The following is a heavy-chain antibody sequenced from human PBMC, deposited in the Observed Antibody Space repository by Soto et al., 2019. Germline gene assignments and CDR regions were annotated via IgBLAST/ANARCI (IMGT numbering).Heavy chain of an antibody. V-gene: IGHV3-30*01. CDR2: ISFDGSNK. J-gene: IGHJ4*02. CDR3: ARDMTTVTTCFDY. D-gene: IGHD4-17*01. Sequence: PGGSLRLSCEASGFTFNNYAMHWVRQAPGERLKWVALISFDGSNKYYANSVKGRFTISRDNSKNTLHLEMNSLRGEDTAVYYCARDMTTVTTCFDYWGQGTLVTVSS. CDR1: GFTFNNYA.